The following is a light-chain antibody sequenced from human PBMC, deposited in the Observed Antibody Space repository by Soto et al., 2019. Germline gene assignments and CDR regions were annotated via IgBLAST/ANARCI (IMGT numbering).Light chain of an antibody. CDR1: SSDVGSENF. Sequence: QSVLAQPPSASGSRGQSVTISCTGTSSDVGSENFVSWYQQRPGKAPKLLIYEVSERPSGVPDRFSGSKSGNTAFLTVSGLQAEDEADYYCGSYAGSHTFVFGTGTKVTVL. CDR3: GSYAGSHTFV. CDR2: EVS. J-gene: IGLJ1*01. V-gene: IGLV2-8*01.